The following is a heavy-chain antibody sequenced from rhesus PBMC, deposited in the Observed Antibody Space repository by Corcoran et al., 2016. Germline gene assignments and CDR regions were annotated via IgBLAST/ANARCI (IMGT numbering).Heavy chain of an antibody. CDR3: VGGYCSGGVCYAFDY. D-gene: IGHD2-8*01. J-gene: IGHJ4*01. V-gene: IGHV3-54*02. CDR1: GFTFSSYG. CDR2: ISYDGSKK. Sequence: EVQLVESGGGLVQPGGSLRLSCAASGFTFSSYGMPWVRQAPGEGLEWVAVISYDGSKKLYVDSVKDRVTISRDNSKNMLYLQMNNLKLEDTAVYYCVGGYCSGGVCYAFDYWGQGVLVTVSS.